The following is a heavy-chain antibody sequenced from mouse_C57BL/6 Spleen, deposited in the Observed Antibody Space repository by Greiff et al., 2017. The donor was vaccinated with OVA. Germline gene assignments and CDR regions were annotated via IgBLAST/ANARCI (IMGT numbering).Heavy chain of an antibody. Sequence: EVKLQESGGGLVKPGGSLKLSCAASGFTFSSYAMSWVRQTPEKRLEWVATISDGGSYTYYPDNVKGRFTISRDNAKNNLYLQMSHLKSEDTAMYYCAREGYAGAMDYWGQGTSVTVSS. J-gene: IGHJ4*01. CDR1: GFTFSSYA. CDR3: AREGYAGAMDY. D-gene: IGHD2-2*01. CDR2: ISDGGSYT. V-gene: IGHV5-4*01.